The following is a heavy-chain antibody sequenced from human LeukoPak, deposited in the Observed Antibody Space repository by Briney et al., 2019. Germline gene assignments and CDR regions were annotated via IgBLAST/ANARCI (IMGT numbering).Heavy chain of an antibody. CDR3: ARLRYFDWSLLYPLED. CDR2: IIPIFGTA. V-gene: IGHV1-69*06. Sequence: ASAKVSCKASGGTFSSYAISWVRQAPGQGLEWMGGIIPIFGTANYAQKFQGRVTITADKSTSTAYMELSSLRSEDTAVYYCARLRYFDWSLLYPLEDWGQGTLVTVSS. J-gene: IGHJ4*02. D-gene: IGHD3-9*01. CDR1: GGTFSSYA.